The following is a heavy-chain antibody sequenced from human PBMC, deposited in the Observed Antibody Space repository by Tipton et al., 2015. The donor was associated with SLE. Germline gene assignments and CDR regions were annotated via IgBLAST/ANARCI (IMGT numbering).Heavy chain of an antibody. CDR1: GGSISSHY. CDR2: IYYSGST. CDR3: ARVTITMVEGVTVSWFDP. J-gene: IGHJ5*02. Sequence: LRLSCTVSGGSISSHYWSWIRQPPGKGLEWIGYIYYSGSTNYNPSLKSRATISVDTSKNQFSLKLSSVTAADTAVYYCARVTITMVEGVTVSWFDPWGQGTLVTVSS. V-gene: IGHV4-59*11. D-gene: IGHD3-10*01.